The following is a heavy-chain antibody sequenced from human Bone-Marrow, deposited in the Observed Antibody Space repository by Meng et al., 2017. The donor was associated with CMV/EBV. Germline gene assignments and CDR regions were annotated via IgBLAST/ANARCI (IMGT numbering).Heavy chain of an antibody. Sequence: ASGYTFTRYFMHWVRQAPGQGPEWMGIINPSGGTTTYAQKFQGRVTMTRDTSTSTVYMELSNLRSDDTAVYYCARGDYGGNSGFDPWGQGTVVTVSS. CDR1: GYTFTRYF. V-gene: IGHV1-46*01. D-gene: IGHD4-23*01. J-gene: IGHJ5*02. CDR3: ARGDYGGNSGFDP. CDR2: INPSGGTT.